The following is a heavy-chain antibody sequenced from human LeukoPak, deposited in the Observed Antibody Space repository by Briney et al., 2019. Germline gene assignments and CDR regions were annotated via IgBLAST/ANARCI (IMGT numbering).Heavy chain of an antibody. V-gene: IGHV3-48*01. J-gene: IGHJ4*02. CDR3: ARAPNYGGNPY. CDR1: GFTFSSYS. D-gene: IGHD4-23*01. CDR2: ISSSSSTI. Sequence: PGGSPRLSCAASGFTFSSYSMNWVRQAPGKGLEWVSYISSSSSTIYYADSVKGRFTISRDNTKNSLYLQMNSLRAEDTAVYYCARAPNYGGNPYWGQGTLVTVSS.